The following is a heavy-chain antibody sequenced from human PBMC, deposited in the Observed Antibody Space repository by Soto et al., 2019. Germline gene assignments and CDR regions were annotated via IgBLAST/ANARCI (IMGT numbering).Heavy chain of an antibody. Sequence: SVKVSCKASGGTFSSNPISWMRQAPGQGLEWMGGTIPTFGAGSYAQRFQGRLTITADKSTNTAYMELSSLRPEDTAVYYCARRQTSGYNRYFDSWGQGTLVTVSS. V-gene: IGHV1-69*06. CDR2: TIPTFGAG. J-gene: IGHJ4*02. CDR1: GGTFSSNP. D-gene: IGHD5-12*01. CDR3: ARRQTSGYNRYFDS.